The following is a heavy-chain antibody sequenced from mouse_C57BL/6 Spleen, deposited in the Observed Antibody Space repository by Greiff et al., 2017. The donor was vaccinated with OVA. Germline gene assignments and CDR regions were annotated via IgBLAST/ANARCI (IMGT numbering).Heavy chain of an antibody. J-gene: IGHJ4*01. D-gene: IGHD1-1*01. Sequence: EVQLQESGPGLVKPSQSLSLTCSVTGYSITSGYYWNWIRQFPGNKLEWMGYISYDGSNNYNPSLKNRISITRDTSKNQFFLKLNSVTTEDTATYYCAESLLIITDYAMDYWGQGTSVTVSS. V-gene: IGHV3-6*01. CDR3: AESLLIITDYAMDY. CDR1: GYSITSGYY. CDR2: ISYDGSN.